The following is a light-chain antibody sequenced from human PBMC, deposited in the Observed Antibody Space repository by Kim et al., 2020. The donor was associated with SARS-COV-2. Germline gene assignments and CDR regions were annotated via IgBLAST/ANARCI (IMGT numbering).Light chain of an antibody. Sequence: ASVGGRVTITWRASQTISNSLAWYQQKPGKAPNLLIYAASTLQSGVPSRFSGSGSGTDFTLTISSLQPEDFATYYCQQGDTFPFTFGQGTRLEIK. CDR1: QTISNS. CDR3: QQGDTFPFT. V-gene: IGKV1-12*01. J-gene: IGKJ5*01. CDR2: AAS.